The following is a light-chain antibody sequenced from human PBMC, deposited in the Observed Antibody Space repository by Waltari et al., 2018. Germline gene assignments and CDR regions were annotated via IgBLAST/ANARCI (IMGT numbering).Light chain of an antibody. CDR1: SSNIGSNP. CDR3: AAWDDSLNGWV. J-gene: IGLJ3*02. V-gene: IGLV1-44*01. Sequence: QSVLTQPPSASGTPGQRVTTSCAGSSSNIGSNPVHWFQQLPGTAPKLLISRNNQRPSGVPDRFSASKSGTSASLAISGLQSEDEADYYCAAWDDSLNGWVFGGGTKLTVL. CDR2: RNN.